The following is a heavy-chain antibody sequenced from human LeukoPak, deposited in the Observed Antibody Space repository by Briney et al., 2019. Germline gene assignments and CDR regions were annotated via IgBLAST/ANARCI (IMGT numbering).Heavy chain of an antibody. J-gene: IGHJ5*02. CDR3: AKAVVSSKTGNYYDP. V-gene: IGHV3-30*04. Sequence: PGGSLRLSCAASGFTFSSYAMHWVRQAPGKGLEWVAVISYDGSNKYYADSVKGRFTISRDNSKNTLYLQMNSLRGDDTAVYYCAKAVVSSKTGNYYDPWGQGTLVTVSS. CDR2: ISYDGSNK. D-gene: IGHD2-2*01. CDR1: GFTFSSYA.